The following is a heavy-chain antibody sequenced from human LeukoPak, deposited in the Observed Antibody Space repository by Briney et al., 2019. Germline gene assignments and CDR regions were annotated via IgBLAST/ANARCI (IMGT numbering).Heavy chain of an antibody. V-gene: IGHV3-7*01. Sequence: GGSLRLSCAASGFIFSSYWMSWVRQAPGKGLEWVANIKQDGSEKYYVDSVEGRFTISRDNAKNSLYLQMNSLRAEDTAVYYCARGLFRSSGYYDAFDIWGQGTMVTVSS. D-gene: IGHD3-22*01. CDR3: ARGLFRSSGYYDAFDI. CDR2: IKQDGSEK. J-gene: IGHJ3*02. CDR1: GFIFSSYW.